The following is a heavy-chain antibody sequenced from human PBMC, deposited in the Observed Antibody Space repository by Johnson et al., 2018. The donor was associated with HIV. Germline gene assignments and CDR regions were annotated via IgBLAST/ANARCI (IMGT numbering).Heavy chain of an antibody. CDR2: ISWNSGSI. J-gene: IGHJ3*02. CDR1: GFTFDDYA. CDR3: ARVVQYYDSSGYSTRGGDGLDI. D-gene: IGHD3-22*01. V-gene: IGHV3-9*01. Sequence: VQLVESGGGLVQPGRSLRLSCAASGFTFDDYAMHWVRQAPGKGLEWVSGISWNSGSIGYADSVKGRFTISRDNAKNSLYLQMNSLRAEDTALYYCARVVQYYDSSGYSTRGGDGLDIWGQGTMVTVSS.